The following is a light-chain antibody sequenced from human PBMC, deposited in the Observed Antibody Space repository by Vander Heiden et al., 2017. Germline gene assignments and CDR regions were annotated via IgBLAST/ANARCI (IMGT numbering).Light chain of an antibody. Sequence: DIVMTQSPLSLPVTPGEPASISCRSSQSLLHSNGYNYLDWYRQKPGQSPQLLIYWGSKRAYGVPDRFSGSGSGKDFTLKSSRGEAEDVGVYYGTQYLPRTTFGQGTKVEIK. CDR2: WGS. J-gene: IGKJ1*01. CDR1: QSLLHSNGYNY. CDR3: TQYLPRTT. V-gene: IGKV2-28*01.